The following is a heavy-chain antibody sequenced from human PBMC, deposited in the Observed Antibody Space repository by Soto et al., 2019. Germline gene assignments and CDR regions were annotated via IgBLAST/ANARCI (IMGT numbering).Heavy chain of an antibody. D-gene: IGHD4-4*01. CDR3: AKDDDYSNYYFDY. Sequence: EVQLLESGGGLVQPGGSLRLSCAASGFTFSSYAMSWVRQAPGQGLEWVSAISGSGGSTYYADSVKGRFTISRDNAKNTLYLQMNSLRAEDTAVYYCAKDDDYSNYYFDYWGQGTLVTVSS. V-gene: IGHV3-23*01. CDR1: GFTFSSYA. CDR2: ISGSGGST. J-gene: IGHJ4*02.